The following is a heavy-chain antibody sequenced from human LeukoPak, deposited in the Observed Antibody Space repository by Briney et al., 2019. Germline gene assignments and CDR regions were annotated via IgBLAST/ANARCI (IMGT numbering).Heavy chain of an antibody. CDR1: GGSISSYY. J-gene: IGHJ6*03. CDR2: IYYSGST. V-gene: IGHV4-59*01. Sequence: SETLSLTCTVSGGSISSYYWSWIRQPPGKGLEWIGYIYYSGSTNYNPSLKSRVTISVDTSKTQFSLKLSSVTAADTAVYYCARVFRAYCGGDCYSYYMDVWGKGTTVTVSS. CDR3: ARVFRAYCGGDCYSYYMDV. D-gene: IGHD2-21*02.